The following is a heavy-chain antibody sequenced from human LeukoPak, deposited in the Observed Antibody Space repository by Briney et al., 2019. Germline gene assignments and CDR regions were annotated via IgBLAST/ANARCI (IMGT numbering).Heavy chain of an antibody. CDR2: IYYSGST. CDR3: ARNVPAPMPLDAFDI. D-gene: IGHD2-2*01. CDR1: GGSISSYY. V-gene: IGHV4-59*01. Sequence: PSETLSLTCTVSGGSISSYYWSWIRQPPGKGLEWIGYIYYSGSTNYNPSLKSRVTMSVDTSKNQFSLNLSSVTPADTAVYYCARNVPAPMPLDAFDIWGQGTMVTVSS. J-gene: IGHJ3*02.